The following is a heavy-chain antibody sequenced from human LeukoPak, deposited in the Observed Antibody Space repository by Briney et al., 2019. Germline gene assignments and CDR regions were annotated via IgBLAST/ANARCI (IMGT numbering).Heavy chain of an antibody. CDR3: ARGTSDWYGIDY. J-gene: IGHJ4*02. CDR1: GFTFSSYA. D-gene: IGHD2-21*01. V-gene: IGHV3-30*04. CDR2: ISYDGSNK. Sequence: GGSLRLSCAASGFTFSSYAMHWVRQAPGKGLEWVAVISYDGSNKYYADSVKGRFTISRDNAKNALYLQMKSLRVEDTAVYYCARGTSDWYGIDYWGQGALVNVSS.